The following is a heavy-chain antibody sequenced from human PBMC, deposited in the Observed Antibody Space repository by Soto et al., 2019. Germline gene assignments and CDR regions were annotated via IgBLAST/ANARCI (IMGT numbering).Heavy chain of an antibody. CDR2: IYYSGST. Sequence: SETLSLTCTVSGGSISSYYWSWIRQPPGKGQEWIGYIYYSGSTNYNPSLKSRVTISVDTSKNQFSLKLSSVTAADTAVYYCARLWRFGEFSRRVNWFDPWGQGTLVTVSS. V-gene: IGHV4-59*08. J-gene: IGHJ5*02. D-gene: IGHD3-10*01. CDR3: ARLWRFGEFSRRVNWFDP. CDR1: GGSISSYY.